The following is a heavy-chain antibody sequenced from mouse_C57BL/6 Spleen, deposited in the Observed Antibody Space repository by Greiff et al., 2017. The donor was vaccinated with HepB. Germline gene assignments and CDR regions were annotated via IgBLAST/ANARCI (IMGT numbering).Heavy chain of an antibody. CDR2: ISYDGSN. CDR3: ARENDGYYPFDY. V-gene: IGHV3-6*01. CDR1: GYSITSGYY. D-gene: IGHD2-3*01. Sequence: EVQLVESGPGLVKPSQSLSLTCSVTGYSITSGYYWNWIRQFPGNKLEWMGYISYDGSNNYNPSLKNRISITRDTSKNQFFLKLNSVTTEDTATYYCARENDGYYPFDYWGQGTTLTVSS. J-gene: IGHJ2*01.